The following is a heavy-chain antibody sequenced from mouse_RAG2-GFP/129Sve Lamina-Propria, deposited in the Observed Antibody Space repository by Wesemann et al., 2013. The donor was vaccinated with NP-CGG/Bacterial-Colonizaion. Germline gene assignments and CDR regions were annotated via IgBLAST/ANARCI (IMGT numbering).Heavy chain of an antibody. CDR1: GFTFSSYA. V-gene: IGHV5-4*01. CDR2: ISDGGSYT. CDR3: ARQSGSSYAYFDY. Sequence: EVQLVESGGGLVKPGGSLKLSCAASGFTFSSYAMSWVRQTPEKRLEWVATISDGGSYTYYPDNVKGRFTISRDNAKNTLYLQMSRLKSEDTAMYYCARQSGSSYAYFDYWGQGTTLTVSS. J-gene: IGHJ2*01. D-gene: IGHD1-1*01.